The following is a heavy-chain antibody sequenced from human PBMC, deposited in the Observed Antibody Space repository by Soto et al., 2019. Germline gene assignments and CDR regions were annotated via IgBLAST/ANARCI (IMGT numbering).Heavy chain of an antibody. D-gene: IGHD5-12*01. V-gene: IGHV6-1*01. J-gene: IGHJ5*02. CDR1: GDSVSSNTAS. Sequence: PSQTLSLTCAISGDSVSSNTASWNWIRQSPSRGPEWLGRTYFRSKWYNDYAGSVKSRIIINPDTSKNQFSLQLNSVTPEDTAVYFCAKGDNLGPKTGYAFDPWGQGIMVTVSS. CDR2: TYFRSKWYN. CDR3: AKGDNLGPKTGYAFDP.